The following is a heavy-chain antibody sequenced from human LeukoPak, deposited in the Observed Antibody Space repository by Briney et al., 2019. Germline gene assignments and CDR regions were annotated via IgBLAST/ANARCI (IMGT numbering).Heavy chain of an antibody. Sequence: SETLSLTCTVSGGSISSSSYYWGWIRQPPGKGLEWIGSIYYSGSTYYNPSLKSRVTISVDTSKNQFSLKLSSVTAADTAVYYCARHAIGSSGPYPPFDYWGQGTLVTVSS. CDR2: IYYSGST. J-gene: IGHJ4*02. D-gene: IGHD3-22*01. CDR1: GGSISSSSYY. V-gene: IGHV4-39*01. CDR3: ARHAIGSSGPYPPFDY.